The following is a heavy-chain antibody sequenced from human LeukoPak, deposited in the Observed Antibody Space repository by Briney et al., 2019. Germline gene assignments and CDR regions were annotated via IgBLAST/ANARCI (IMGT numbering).Heavy chain of an antibody. CDR3: AREGALDFEMATTSSDYYYYGMDV. J-gene: IGHJ6*02. D-gene: IGHD5-24*01. CDR2: INPNSGGT. CDR1: GYTFTGYY. V-gene: IGHV1-2*04. Sequence: VASVKVSCKASGYTFTGYYMHWVRQAPGQGLEWMGWINPNSGGTNYAQKFQGWVTMTRDTSISTAYMELSRLRSDDTAVYYCAREGALDFEMATTSSDYYYYGMDVWGQGTTVTVSS.